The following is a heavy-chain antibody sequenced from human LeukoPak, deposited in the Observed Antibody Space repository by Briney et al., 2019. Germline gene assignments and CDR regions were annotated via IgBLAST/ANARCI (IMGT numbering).Heavy chain of an antibody. CDR1: GFTFSNAW. V-gene: IGHV3-23*01. CDR3: AKRIGGVNSFDH. CDR2: ISGSSDTT. D-gene: IGHD3-16*01. Sequence: PGGSLRLSCAVSGFTFSNAWMNWVRQAPGKGLEWVSVISGSSDTTYYADSVKGRFIISRDNSKNTLYLQMNSLRAEDTAVYYCAKRIGGVNSFDHWGQGTLVTISS. J-gene: IGHJ4*02.